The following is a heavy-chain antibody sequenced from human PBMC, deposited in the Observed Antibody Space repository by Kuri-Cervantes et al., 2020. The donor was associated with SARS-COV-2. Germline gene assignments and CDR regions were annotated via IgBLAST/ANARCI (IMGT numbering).Heavy chain of an antibody. CDR2: ISYDGSNK. CDR1: GFTFSSYA. CDR3: ARGSAVFGTLGY. D-gene: IGHD3-3*01. J-gene: IGHJ4*02. Sequence: GESLKISCAASGFTFSSYAMHWVRQAPGKGLEWVAVISYDGSNKYYADSVKGRFTVSRDNSKNTLYLQMNSLRAEDTAVYYCARGSAVFGTLGYWGQGTLVTVSS. V-gene: IGHV3-30*04.